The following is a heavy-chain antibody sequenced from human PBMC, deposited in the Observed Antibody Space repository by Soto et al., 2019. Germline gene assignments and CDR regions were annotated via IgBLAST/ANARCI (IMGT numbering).Heavy chain of an antibody. J-gene: IGHJ3*02. D-gene: IGHD4-17*01. CDR2: IIPIFGTA. Sequence: QVQLVQSGAEVKKPGSSVKVSCKASGGTFSSSAINWVRQSPGQGLEWMGGIIPIFGTADYARKFQGRVTINADKSTTTAYMELSSLRSEDTAVYYCARGHEYGGNSDALDIWGQGTMVTVSS. CDR3: ARGHEYGGNSDALDI. V-gene: IGHV1-69*14. CDR1: GGTFSSSA.